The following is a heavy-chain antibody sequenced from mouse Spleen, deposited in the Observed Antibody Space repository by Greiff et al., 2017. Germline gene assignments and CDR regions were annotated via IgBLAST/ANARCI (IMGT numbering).Heavy chain of an antibody. CDR1: GYTFTSYW. Sequence: QVQLQQPGAELVMPGASVKLSCKASGYTFTSYWMHWVKQRPGQGLEWIGEIDPSDSYTNYNQKFKGKATLTVDKSSSTAYMQLSSLTSEDSAVYYCARPYFDYWGQGTTLTVSS. CDR3: ARPYFDY. V-gene: IGHV1-69*01. J-gene: IGHJ2*01. CDR2: IDPSDSYT.